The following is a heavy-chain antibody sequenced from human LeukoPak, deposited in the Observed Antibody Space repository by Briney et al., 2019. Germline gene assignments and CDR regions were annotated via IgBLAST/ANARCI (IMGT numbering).Heavy chain of an antibody. CDR3: ARVADITMVRGVIIRTRGGYFDY. J-gene: IGHJ4*02. CDR2: IIPIFGTA. Sequence: EASVKVSCKASGGTFSSYAISWVRQAPGQGLEWMGGIIPIFGTANYAQKFQGRVTITADESTSTAYMELSSLRSEDTAVYYCARVADITMVRGVIIRTRGGYFDYWGQGTLVTVSS. CDR1: GGTFSSYA. D-gene: IGHD3-10*01. V-gene: IGHV1-69*13.